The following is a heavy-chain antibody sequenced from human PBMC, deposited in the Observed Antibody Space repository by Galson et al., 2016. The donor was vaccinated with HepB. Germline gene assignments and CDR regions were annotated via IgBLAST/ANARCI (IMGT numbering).Heavy chain of an antibody. CDR3: ARTPVLRYMWYDGMDV. CDR1: GFSLSTTGMC. Sequence: PALVKPTQTLNLTCTFSGFSLSTTGMCVSWIRQSPGKALEWLARIDWDGDKYFSASLKTRLSIAKDTSKDQVVLTMTNVGPVDTATYYCARTPVLRYMWYDGMDVWGQGTTVTVSS. D-gene: IGHD3-9*01. CDR2: IDWDGDK. V-gene: IGHV2-70*11. J-gene: IGHJ6*02.